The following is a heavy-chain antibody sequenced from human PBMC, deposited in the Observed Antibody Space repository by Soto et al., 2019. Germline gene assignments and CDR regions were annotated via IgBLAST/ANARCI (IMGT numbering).Heavy chain of an antibody. J-gene: IGHJ4*02. CDR2: IYYSGST. D-gene: IGHD7-27*01. V-gene: IGHV4-30-4*01. CDR1: GGSISSGDYY. Sequence: QVQLQESGPGLVKPSQTLSLTCTVSGGSISSGDYYWSWIRQPPGKGLEWIGYIYYSGSTYYNPSLKSRVTISVDTSKNQCSLKLSSVTAADTAVYYCARDRRLGKKKFDYWGQGTLVTVSS. CDR3: ARDRRLGKKKFDY.